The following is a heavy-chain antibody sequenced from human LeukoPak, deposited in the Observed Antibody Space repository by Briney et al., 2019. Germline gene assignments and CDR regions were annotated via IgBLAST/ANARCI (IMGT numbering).Heavy chain of an antibody. V-gene: IGHV1-2*02. CDR2: INPNSGGT. CDR3: ARDPNYSLNWFDP. Sequence: GESLKISCKASGYTFTSYYMHWVRQAPGQGLEWMGWINPNSGGTNYAQKFQGRVTMTRDTSISTAYMELSRLRSDDTAVYYCARDPNYSLNWFDPWGQGTLVTVSS. J-gene: IGHJ5*02. D-gene: IGHD5-24*01. CDR1: GYTFTSYY.